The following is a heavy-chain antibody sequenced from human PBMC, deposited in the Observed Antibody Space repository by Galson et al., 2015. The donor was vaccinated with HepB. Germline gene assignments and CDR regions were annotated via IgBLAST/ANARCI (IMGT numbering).Heavy chain of an antibody. CDR1: GYTFTSYD. Sequence: SVKVSCKASGYTFTSYDINWVRQATGQGLEWMGWMSPNSGSTGYAQKFQGRVTMTRDTSISTAYMELNNLRSEDTAVYYCARSSFGESLPDYWGQGTLVTVSS. J-gene: IGHJ4*02. V-gene: IGHV1-8*01. CDR2: MSPNSGST. D-gene: IGHD3-10*01. CDR3: ARSSFGESLPDY.